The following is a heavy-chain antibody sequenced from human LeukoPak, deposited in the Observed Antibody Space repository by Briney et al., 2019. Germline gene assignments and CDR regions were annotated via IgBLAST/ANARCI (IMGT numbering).Heavy chain of an antibody. CDR2: IYYSGST. CDR1: GGSFSGYY. D-gene: IGHD2-15*01. CDR3: ARRSRLLDAFDI. Sequence: SETLSLTCAVYGGSFSGYYWGWIRQPPGKGLEWIGSIYYSGSTYYNPSLKSRVTISVDTSKNQFSLKLSSVTAADTAVYYCARRSRLLDAFDIWGQGTMVTVSS. J-gene: IGHJ3*02. V-gene: IGHV4-39*01.